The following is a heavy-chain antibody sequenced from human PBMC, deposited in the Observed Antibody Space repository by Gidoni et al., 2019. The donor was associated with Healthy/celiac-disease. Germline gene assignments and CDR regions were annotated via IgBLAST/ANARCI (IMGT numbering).Heavy chain of an antibody. Sequence: EVQLVESGGGLVKPGGSLRPSCAASGLTFHRHSMTWVRQAPGKGLGWVSSISSSSSYIYYADSGKGRFTISRDNAKNSLYLQMNSLRAEDTAVYYCASVKARGYSLNFDYWGQGTLVTVSS. CDR1: GLTFHRHS. CDR3: ASVKARGYSLNFDY. V-gene: IGHV3-21*01. J-gene: IGHJ4*02. D-gene: IGHD5-12*01. CDR2: ISSSSSYI.